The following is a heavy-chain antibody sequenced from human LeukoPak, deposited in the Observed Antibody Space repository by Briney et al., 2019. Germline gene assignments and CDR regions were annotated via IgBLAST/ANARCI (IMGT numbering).Heavy chain of an antibody. CDR3: ARERMSGMDV. Sequence: SETLSLTCTVSGGSISSYYWSWIRQPPGKGLEWIGYIYYSGSTNYHPSLKSRVTISVDTSKNQFSLKLSSVTAADTAVYYCARERMSGMDVWGQGTTVTVSS. CDR2: IYYSGST. V-gene: IGHV4-59*01. J-gene: IGHJ6*02. CDR1: GGSISSYY. D-gene: IGHD2-8*01.